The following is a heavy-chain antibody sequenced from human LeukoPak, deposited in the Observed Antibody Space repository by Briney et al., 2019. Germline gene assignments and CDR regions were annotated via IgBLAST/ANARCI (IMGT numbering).Heavy chain of an antibody. V-gene: IGHV3-30*03. CDR2: ISYDGYNK. CDR1: GFTFTSYV. CDR3: ARAYVMGWPLSNLVDY. J-gene: IGHJ4*02. D-gene: IGHD5-24*01. Sequence: GRSLRLSCAASGFTFTSYVMHWVRQAPGKGLEWVALISYDGYNKDYADSVKGRFTISRDNSKNTLYLQMNSLGAEDTAMYYCARAYVMGWPLSNLVDYWGQGALVTVSS.